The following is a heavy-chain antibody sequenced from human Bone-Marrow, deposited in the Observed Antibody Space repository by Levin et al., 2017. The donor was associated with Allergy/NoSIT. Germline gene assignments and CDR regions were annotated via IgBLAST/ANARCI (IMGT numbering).Heavy chain of an antibody. CDR3: ARNPAHYNIMTGPYYYYYGLDV. Sequence: PSETLSLTCTVSGGSISSTDYYWSWIRQSPGQGLDWVGFISSSGETYYNPSLSSRLRLSVDTSNNQFSLELTSVTAADTAVYYCARNPAHYNIMTGPYYYYYGLDVWGQGTTVAVSS. V-gene: IGHV4-30-4*01. CDR2: ISSSGET. J-gene: IGHJ6*02. D-gene: IGHD3-9*01. CDR1: GGSISSTDYY.